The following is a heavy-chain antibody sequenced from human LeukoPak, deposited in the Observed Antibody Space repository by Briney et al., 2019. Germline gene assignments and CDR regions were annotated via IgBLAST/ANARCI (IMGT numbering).Heavy chain of an antibody. J-gene: IGHJ4*02. D-gene: IGHD3-10*01. Sequence: GGSLRLSCAASGFSLSYYSMKWVRQAPGERLEWVLSISSSSSYIYYADSVKGRFTISRDNAKNSLYLQMNSLRADDTAVYYCASQWYYYGSGSSFDYWGQGTLVTVSS. V-gene: IGHV3-21*01. CDR2: ISSSSSYI. CDR3: ASQWYYYGSGSSFDY. CDR1: GFSLSYYS.